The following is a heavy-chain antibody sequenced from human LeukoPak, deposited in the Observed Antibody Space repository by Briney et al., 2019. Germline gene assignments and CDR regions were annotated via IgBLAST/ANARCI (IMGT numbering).Heavy chain of an antibody. CDR2: ISSSGSTI. CDR3: ARDPGTRIDY. CDR1: GYTFSSYE. Sequence: GGSLRLSCAASGYTFSSYEMNWVRQAPGKGLEWVSYISSSGSTIYYADSVKGRFTISRDNAKNSLYLQMNSLTAEDTAVYYCARDPGTRIDYWGQGTLVTVSS. J-gene: IGHJ4*02. V-gene: IGHV3-48*03.